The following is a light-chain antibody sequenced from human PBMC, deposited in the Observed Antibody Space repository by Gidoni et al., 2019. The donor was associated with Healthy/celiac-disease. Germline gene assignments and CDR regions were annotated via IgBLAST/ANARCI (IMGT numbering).Light chain of an antibody. V-gene: IGLV2-14*01. Sequence: QSDLTPPASVSGSPGQPITLSRTGTSSDVGGYNYVSWYQQHPGKAHILVIYEISNRPSGVANHFSGSKSVNTASLTISERQPEDEADYDCSSYTSSSTLVVFGGWTKLTVL. CDR2: EIS. CDR1: SSDVGGYNY. CDR3: SSYTSSSTLVV. J-gene: IGLJ2*01.